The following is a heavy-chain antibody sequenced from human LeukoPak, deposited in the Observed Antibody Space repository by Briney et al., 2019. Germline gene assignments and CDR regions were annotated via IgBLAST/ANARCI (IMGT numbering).Heavy chain of an antibody. V-gene: IGHV4-39*07. CDR1: GGSISSSSYS. Sequence: SETLSLTCTVSGGSISSSSYSWGWIRQPPGKGLEWIGNIYYIGSTNYNPSLKSRVTISVDTSKNQFSLKLSSVTAADTAVYYCARRITMVRGRPGAFDIWGQGTMVTVSS. J-gene: IGHJ3*02. CDR3: ARRITMVRGRPGAFDI. CDR2: IYYIGST. D-gene: IGHD3-10*01.